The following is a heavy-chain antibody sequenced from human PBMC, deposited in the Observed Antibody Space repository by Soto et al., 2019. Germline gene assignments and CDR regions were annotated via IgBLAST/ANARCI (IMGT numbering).Heavy chain of an antibody. D-gene: IGHD3-16*01. J-gene: IGHJ3*01. CDR1: GFSLKTGGVG. CDR2: IYWDDDK. V-gene: IGHV2-5*02. Sequence: QITXXXXGPPXVKPTQTLTLTCTFSGFSLKTGGVGVGWIRQPPGKALEWLALIYWDDDKRYSPSLRNRLTMTKDTSRHQVVLTMTNMDPVDTGSYYCAHIEISYGGIARDDAFDVWGQGTMVTVSS. CDR3: AHIEISYGGIARDDAFDV.